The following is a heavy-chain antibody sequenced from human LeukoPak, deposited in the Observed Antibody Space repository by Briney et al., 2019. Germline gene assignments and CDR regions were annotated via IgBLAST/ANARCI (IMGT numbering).Heavy chain of an antibody. CDR1: GGSFSGYY. J-gene: IGHJ6*03. Sequence: LETLSLTCAVYGGSFSGYYWSWIRQPPGKGREWIGEINHSGSTNYYPSLKSRVTISVDTSKNQFSLKLSSVTAADTAVYYCARGTMVRGVIILKKYYYYYMDVWGKGTTVTVSS. D-gene: IGHD3-10*01. V-gene: IGHV4-34*01. CDR2: INHSGST. CDR3: ARGTMVRGVIILKKYYYYYMDV.